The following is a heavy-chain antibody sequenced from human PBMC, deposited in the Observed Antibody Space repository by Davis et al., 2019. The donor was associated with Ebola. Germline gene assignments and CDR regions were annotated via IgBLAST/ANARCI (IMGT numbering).Heavy chain of an antibody. CDR2: TYYNYKWYN. J-gene: IGHJ6*04. CDR3: ARGWLRVGMDV. CDR1: GDSVSSGG. Sequence: HSQTLSLTCAISGDSVSSGGWNWIRQSPSRGLEWLGRTYYNYKWYNDYAVSVKSRISINPDTSKNQFSLQLNSVTPEDTALYYCARGWLRVGMDVWGKGTTVTVSS. D-gene: IGHD5-12*01. V-gene: IGHV6-1*01.